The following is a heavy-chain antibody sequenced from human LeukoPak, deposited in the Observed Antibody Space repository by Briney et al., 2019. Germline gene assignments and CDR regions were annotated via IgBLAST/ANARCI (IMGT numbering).Heavy chain of an antibody. CDR1: GFTFSSYG. CDR3: ARALRFLEWLLYLDY. CDR2: IRYDGSNK. Sequence: GGSLRLSCAASGFTFSSYGMHWVRQAPGKGLEWVAFIRYDGSNKYYADSVKGRFTISRDNSKNTLYLQMNSLRSEDTAVYYCARALRFLEWLLYLDYWGQGTLVTVSS. V-gene: IGHV3-30*02. J-gene: IGHJ4*02. D-gene: IGHD3-3*01.